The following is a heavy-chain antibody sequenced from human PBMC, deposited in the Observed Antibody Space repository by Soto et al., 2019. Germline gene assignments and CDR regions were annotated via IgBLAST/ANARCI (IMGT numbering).Heavy chain of an antibody. J-gene: IGHJ3*02. V-gene: IGHV4-39*01. D-gene: IGHD2-2*02. Sequence: PSETLSLTCTVSGGSISSSSYYWGWIRQPPGKGLEWIGSIYYSGSTYYNPSLKRRVTISVDTSKNQFSLKLSSVTAADTAVYYCARRLWDIVVVPAAIPWDAFDIWGQGTMVTVSS. CDR3: ARRLWDIVVVPAAIPWDAFDI. CDR1: GGSISSSSYY. CDR2: IYYSGST.